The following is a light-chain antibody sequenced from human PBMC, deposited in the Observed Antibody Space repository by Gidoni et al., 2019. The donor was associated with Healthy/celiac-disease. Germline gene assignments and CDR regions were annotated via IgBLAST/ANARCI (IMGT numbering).Light chain of an antibody. CDR3: CSYAGSSILGV. CDR2: EVS. Sequence: QCARAEPGALSGSTGQSITISCTGTSSDVGSYNLVSWYQQHTGKAPKLMIYEVSKRPSGVSNRFSGSKSGNTASLTIPALKAEDAAAYSCCSYAGSSILGVFGGGTKLTVL. CDR1: SSDVGSYNL. J-gene: IGLJ3*02. V-gene: IGLV2-23*02.